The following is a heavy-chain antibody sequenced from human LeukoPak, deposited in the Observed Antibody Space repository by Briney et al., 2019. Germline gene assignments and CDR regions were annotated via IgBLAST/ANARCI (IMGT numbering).Heavy chain of an antibody. Sequence: GGSLRLSCAASGFAFSAYEMNWVRQAPGKGLEWVSYIAGSDTTTYYADSVRGRFTISRDNAKSSLYLQMNSLRAEDTALYYCTTLGYHLDSGGQGTLVTVSS. CDR3: TTLGYHLDS. CDR1: GFAFSAYE. V-gene: IGHV3-48*03. D-gene: IGHD3-22*01. CDR2: IAGSDTTT. J-gene: IGHJ4*02.